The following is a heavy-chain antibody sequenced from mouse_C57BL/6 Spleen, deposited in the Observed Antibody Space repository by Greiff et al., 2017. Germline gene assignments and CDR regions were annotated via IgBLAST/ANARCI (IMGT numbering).Heavy chain of an antibody. V-gene: IGHV10-1*01. CDR2: IRSKSNNYAT. CDR1: GFSFNTYA. J-gene: IGHJ4*01. Sequence: EVQRVESGGGLVQPKGSLKLSCAASGFSFNTYAMNWVRQAPGKGLEWVARIRSKSNNYATYYADSVKDRFTISRDDSESMLYLQMNNVKTEDEAMDDYVRQGGRYAMDYWGQGTSVTVST. CDR3: VRQGGRYAMDY.